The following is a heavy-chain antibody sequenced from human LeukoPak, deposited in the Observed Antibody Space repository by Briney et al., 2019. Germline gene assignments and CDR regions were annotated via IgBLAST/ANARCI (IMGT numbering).Heavy chain of an antibody. J-gene: IGHJ4*02. CDR1: GFTFSSYG. D-gene: IGHD6-19*01. CDR2: IWYDGSNK. V-gene: IGHV3-33*01. Sequence: GRSLRLSCAASGFTFSSYGMHWVRPAPGKGLEWVAVIWYDGSNKYYADSVKGRFTISRDNSKNTLYLQMNSLRAEDTAVYYCAREVPWLVNWGQGTLVTVSS. CDR3: AREVPWLVN.